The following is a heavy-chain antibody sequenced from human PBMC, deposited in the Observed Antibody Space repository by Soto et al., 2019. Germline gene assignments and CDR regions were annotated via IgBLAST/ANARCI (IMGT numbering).Heavy chain of an antibody. CDR1: GASVSSGNYY. Sequence: QVQLQESGPGLVKPSETLSLTCTVSGASVSSGNYYWSWIRQPPGKGLECIGYISYSGSTNYNPSIKSRVTISIDTSKNQFSLKLSSVTAADTAVYYCERGSGSYYAYWGQGTLVTVSS. D-gene: IGHD1-26*01. J-gene: IGHJ4*02. CDR3: ERGSGSYYAY. V-gene: IGHV4-61*01. CDR2: ISYSGST.